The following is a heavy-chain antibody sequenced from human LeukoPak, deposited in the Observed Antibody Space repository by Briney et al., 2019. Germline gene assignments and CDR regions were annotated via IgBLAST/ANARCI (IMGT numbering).Heavy chain of an antibody. J-gene: IGHJ4*02. CDR1: GGTISGYY. CDR3: ARGGRSGSYTYYFDY. D-gene: IGHD1-26*01. CDR2: VHYSGTT. Sequence: ASETLSLTCTVSGGTISGYYWSWIRQPPGQGLEWIRNVHYSGTTNYSPSLKSRVTISVDSSKKQFSLKLTSVTAADTAVYYCARGGRSGSYTYYFDYWGLGSLVTVSS. V-gene: IGHV4-59*01.